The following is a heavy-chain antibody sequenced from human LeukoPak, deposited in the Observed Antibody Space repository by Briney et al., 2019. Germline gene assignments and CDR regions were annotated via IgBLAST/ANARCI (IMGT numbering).Heavy chain of an antibody. CDR1: GYTLTSYD. CDR2: MNPNSGNT. J-gene: IGHJ6*02. Sequence: ASVKVSCKASGYTLTSYDINWVRQATGQGLEWMGWMNPNSGNTGYAQKFQGRVTMTRNTSISTAYKELSSLRSEDTAVYYCARSDGGYYYYGMDVWGQGTTVTVSS. D-gene: IGHD2-15*01. V-gene: IGHV1-8*01. CDR3: ARSDGGYYYYGMDV.